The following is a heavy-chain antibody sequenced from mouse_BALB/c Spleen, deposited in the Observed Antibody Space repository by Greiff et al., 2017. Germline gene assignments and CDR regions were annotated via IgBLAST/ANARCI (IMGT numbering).Heavy chain of an antibody. CDR3: ARDYYGYDYFDY. Sequence: EVKVVESGGGLVKPGGSLKLSCAASGFAFSSYDMSWVRQTPEKRLEWVAYISSGGGSTYYPDTVKGRFTISRDNAKNTLYLQMSSLKSEDTAMYYCARDYYGYDYFDYWGQGTTLTVSS. D-gene: IGHD1-2*01. J-gene: IGHJ2*01. CDR1: GFAFSSYD. CDR2: ISSGGGST. V-gene: IGHV5-12-1*01.